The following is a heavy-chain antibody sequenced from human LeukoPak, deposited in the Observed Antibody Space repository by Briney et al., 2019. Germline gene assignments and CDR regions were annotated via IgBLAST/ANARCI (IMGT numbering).Heavy chain of an antibody. D-gene: IGHD6-13*01. J-gene: IGHJ4*02. Sequence: PGESLEISCKGSGYSFTSYWIAWVRQMPGKGLEWMGIIYPGDSDTRYSPSFQGQVTISADKSISTACLQWSSLKASDTAMYYCARRVGSSSWFFDYWGQGTLATVSS. CDR1: GYSFTSYW. V-gene: IGHV5-51*01. CDR2: IYPGDSDT. CDR3: ARRVGSSSWFFDY.